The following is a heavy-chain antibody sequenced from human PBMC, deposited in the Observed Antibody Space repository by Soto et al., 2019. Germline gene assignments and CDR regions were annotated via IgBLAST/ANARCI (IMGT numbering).Heavy chain of an antibody. V-gene: IGHV1-2*04. J-gene: IGHJ6*02. Sequence: QVQLVQSGAEVKKPGASVKVSCKASGYTFTGYYMHWVRQAPGQGLEWMGWINPNSGGTNYAQKFQGWVTMTRDTSISTAYMELSRLRSDDTAVYYCARGWLEVLHYYGMDVWGQGTTVTVSS. D-gene: IGHD3-22*01. CDR3: ARGWLEVLHYYGMDV. CDR2: INPNSGGT. CDR1: GYTFTGYY.